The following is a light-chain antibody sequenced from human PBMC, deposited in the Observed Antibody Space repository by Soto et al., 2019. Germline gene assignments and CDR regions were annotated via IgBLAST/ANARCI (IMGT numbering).Light chain of an antibody. V-gene: IGLV2-14*01. CDR1: SSDVGGYNY. J-gene: IGLJ2*01. CDR3: SSYTSSSTLV. CDR2: EVS. Sequence: QSVLTQPASVSGSPGQSITISCTGTSSDVGGYNYVSWYQRHPGKAPKLMIYEVSNRPSGVSNRFSGSKSGNTASLTISGLQAEEEADYYCSSYTSSSTLVFGGGTKLTVL.